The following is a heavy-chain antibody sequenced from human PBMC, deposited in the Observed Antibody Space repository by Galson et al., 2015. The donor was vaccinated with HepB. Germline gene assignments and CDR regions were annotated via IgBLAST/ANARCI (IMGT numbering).Heavy chain of an antibody. CDR2: ISYDGSNK. CDR1: GFTFISYA. Sequence: SLRLSCAASGFTFISYAMHWVRQAPGKGLEWVVVISYDGSNKYYADSVKGRFTISRDNSKNTVYLQMNSLKTEDTAVYYCARDIYGSSWTRHFQHWGQGTLVTVSS. V-gene: IGHV3-30*04. D-gene: IGHD6-13*01. CDR3: ARDIYGSSWTRHFQH. J-gene: IGHJ1*01.